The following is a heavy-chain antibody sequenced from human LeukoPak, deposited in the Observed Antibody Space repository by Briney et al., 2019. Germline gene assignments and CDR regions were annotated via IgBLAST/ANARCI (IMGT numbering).Heavy chain of an antibody. Sequence: GGPLSPSCAAPGFTLSNYWMTWAGQAQGKGLDWVADIKEDGSEKYYVDSVKGRFTISRDNAKTSLFLQMDSLRSEDTAVYYCVKNSGWYRLDCWGQGTLVTVSS. CDR3: VKNSGWYRLDC. J-gene: IGHJ4*02. D-gene: IGHD6-13*01. CDR1: GFTLSNYW. CDR2: IKEDGSEK. V-gene: IGHV3-7*03.